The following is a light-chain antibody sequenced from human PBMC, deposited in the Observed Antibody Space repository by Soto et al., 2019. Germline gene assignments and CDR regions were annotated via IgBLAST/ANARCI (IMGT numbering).Light chain of an antibody. V-gene: IGKV1-5*03. CDR1: QGISPW. J-gene: IGKJ1*01. CDR2: QAS. CDR3: QPYSSYVWT. Sequence: DIQMTQSPSTLSASVGDRVTITCRASQGISPWLAWYQQKPGKAPKLLMYQASSLESGVPSRFSGSVSGTEFTLTISSLQPDDVATYYCQPYSSYVWTFGQGTKVEIK.